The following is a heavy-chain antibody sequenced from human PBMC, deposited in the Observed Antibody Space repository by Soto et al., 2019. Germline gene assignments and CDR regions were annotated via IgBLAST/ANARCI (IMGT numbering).Heavy chain of an antibody. Sequence: SETLSLTCAVSGDSISGNNWWSWVRQSPGKGLEWIGEIYHTGKATYNPSLKTRVTMSVDKSKIQFSLEVRSVTVADTAVYYCARCSLVVVPAPGFDPWGRGTLVTVSS. CDR2: IYHTGKA. CDR3: ARCSLVVVPAPGFDP. D-gene: IGHD2-2*01. J-gene: IGHJ5*02. CDR1: GDSISGNNW. V-gene: IGHV4-4*02.